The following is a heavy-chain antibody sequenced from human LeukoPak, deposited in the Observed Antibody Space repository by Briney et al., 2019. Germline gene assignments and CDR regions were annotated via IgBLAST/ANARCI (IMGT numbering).Heavy chain of an antibody. CDR2: ISYDGSNK. D-gene: IGHD2-2*01. J-gene: IGHJ3*02. Sequence: PGRSLRLSCAASGFTFSSYGMHWVRQAPVKGLEWVAVISYDGSNKYYADSVKGRFTISRDNSKNTLYLQMNSLRAEDTAVYYCAKAIIYCSSTSCYENSDAFDIWGQGTMVTVSS. CDR3: AKAIIYCSSTSCYENSDAFDI. V-gene: IGHV3-30*18. CDR1: GFTFSSYG.